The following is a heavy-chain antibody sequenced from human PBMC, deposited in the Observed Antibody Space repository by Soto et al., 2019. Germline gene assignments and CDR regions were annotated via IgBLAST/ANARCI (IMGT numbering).Heavy chain of an antibody. CDR2: IFWDDDK. CDR1: GFSLSTTGVG. Sequence: SGPTLVNPTQTLTLTCTFSGFSLSTTGVGVGWIRQPPGKALEWLALIFWDDDKRYSPSLKNRLTITKDTSKNQVVLTMTNMDPVDTATYYCIQSRCGGDCLQSYASYYYYGMDVWGQGTTVTVSS. CDR3: IQSRCGGDCLQSYASYYYYGMDV. D-gene: IGHD2-21*02. V-gene: IGHV2-5*02. J-gene: IGHJ6*02.